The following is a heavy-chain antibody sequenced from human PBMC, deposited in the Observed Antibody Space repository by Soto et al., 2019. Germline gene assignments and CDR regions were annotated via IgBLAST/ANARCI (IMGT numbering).Heavy chain of an antibody. V-gene: IGHV4-59*01. D-gene: IGHD3-3*01. CDR2: IYYSGST. CDR1: GGSISSYY. Sequence: SETLSLTCTVSGGSISSYYWSWIRQPPGKGLEWIGYIYYSGSTNYNPSLKSRVTISVDTSKNQFSLKLSSVTAADTAVYYCARGLITIFGVVIPPTYYYYYMDVWGKGTTVTVSS. J-gene: IGHJ6*03. CDR3: ARGLITIFGVVIPPTYYYYYMDV.